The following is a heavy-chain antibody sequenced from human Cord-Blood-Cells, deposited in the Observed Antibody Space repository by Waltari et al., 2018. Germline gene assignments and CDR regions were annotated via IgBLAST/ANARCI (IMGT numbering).Heavy chain of an antibody. CDR3: ARGIRVLRFLEWFYYFDY. V-gene: IGHV4-30-2*01. Sequence: QTLSLTCAVSGGSISSGGYSWSWIRQPPGKGKQWIGYIYHSGSTYYNPSLKSRVTISVDRSKNQFSLKLSSVTAADTAVYYCARGIRVLRFLEWFYYFDYWGQGTLVTVSS. CDR2: IYHSGST. CDR1: GGSISSGGYS. D-gene: IGHD3-3*01. J-gene: IGHJ4*02.